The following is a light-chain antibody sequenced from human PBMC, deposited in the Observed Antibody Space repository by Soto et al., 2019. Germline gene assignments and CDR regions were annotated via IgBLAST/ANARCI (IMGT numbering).Light chain of an antibody. CDR3: YSSRSSSSTFYV. J-gene: IGLJ1*01. Sequence: QYVLTQPASVSGSPGQSITISCAGTSSDIGGSNYVSWYQQHPGKAPKLMIYGVSNRPSGVSNRFSGSKSGNTASLTISGLQAEDEADYFCYSSRSSSSTFYVFGTGTKLTVL. V-gene: IGLV2-14*03. CDR2: GVS. CDR1: SSDIGGSNY.